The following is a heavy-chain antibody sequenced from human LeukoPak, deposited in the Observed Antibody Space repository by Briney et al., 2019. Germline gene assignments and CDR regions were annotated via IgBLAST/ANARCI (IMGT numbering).Heavy chain of an antibody. J-gene: IGHJ5*02. V-gene: IGHV1-69*02. Sequence: SVKVSCKASGGTFSSYTISWVRQAPGQGLEWMGRIIPILGIANYAQKFQGRVTITADKSTSTAYMELSSLRSEDTAVYYCARNVVVPAAPFDPWGQGTLVTVSS. CDR3: ARNVVVPAAPFDP. CDR1: GGTFSSYT. CDR2: IIPILGIA. D-gene: IGHD2-2*01.